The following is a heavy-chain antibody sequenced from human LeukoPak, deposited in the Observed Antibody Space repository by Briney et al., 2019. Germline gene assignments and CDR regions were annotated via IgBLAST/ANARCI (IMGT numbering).Heavy chain of an antibody. CDR3: ARAYYYDRSGSGYYYWFDP. CDR2: IYSSGST. J-gene: IGHJ5*02. D-gene: IGHD3-22*01. CDR1: GDSISSGTYY. V-gene: IGHV4-61*02. Sequence: SETLSLTCTVSGDSISSGTYYWSWIRQPAGKGLEWIGRIYSSGSTNYNPSLKSRVTISMDTSKNQFYLELTSVTATDTAVYYCARAYYYDRSGSGYYYWFDPWGQGTLVSVSS.